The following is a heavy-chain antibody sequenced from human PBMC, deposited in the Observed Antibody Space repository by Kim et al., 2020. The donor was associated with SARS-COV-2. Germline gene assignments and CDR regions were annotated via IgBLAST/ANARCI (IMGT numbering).Heavy chain of an antibody. CDR2: ISESGRTT. J-gene: IGHJ4*02. CDR1: GFTFNMYA. Sequence: GGSLRVSCAGSGFTFNMYAMSWARQKPGKGLEWVSTISESGRTTHYADYVKGRFTISRDNFRNTVYLQMSRLRVEDTAVYYCDASDFWGQGTLVTVSS. CDR3: DASDF. V-gene: IGHV3-23*01.